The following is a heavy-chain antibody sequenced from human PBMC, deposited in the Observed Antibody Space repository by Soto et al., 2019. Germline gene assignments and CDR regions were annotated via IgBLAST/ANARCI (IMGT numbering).Heavy chain of an antibody. Sequence: EVQLVESGGGLVKPGGSLRLSCAASGFTFSRYSVNWVRQAPGKGLEWVSTISSRNNDMYYVDSVKGRFTISRDNARNSVYLQMNSLRADDSAVYYCARDVNGGFCGAWGLGTLVTVSS. J-gene: IGHJ5*02. CDR2: ISSRNNDM. CDR3: ARDVNGGFCGA. D-gene: IGHD2-21*01. V-gene: IGHV3-21*01. CDR1: GFTFSRYS.